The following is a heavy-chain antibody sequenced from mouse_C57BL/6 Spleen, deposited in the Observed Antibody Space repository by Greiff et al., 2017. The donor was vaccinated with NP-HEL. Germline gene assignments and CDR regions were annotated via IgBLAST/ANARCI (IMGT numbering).Heavy chain of an antibody. Sequence: EVQVVESGGGLVQPKGSLKLSCAASGFSFNTYAMNWVRQAPGKGLEWVARIRSKSNNYATYYADSVKDRFTISRDDSESMLYLQMNNLKTEDTAMYYCVRQGYDYDSYYYAMDYWGQGTSVTVSS. J-gene: IGHJ4*01. D-gene: IGHD2-4*01. CDR3: VRQGYDYDSYYYAMDY. CDR2: IRSKSNNYAT. V-gene: IGHV10-1*01. CDR1: GFSFNTYA.